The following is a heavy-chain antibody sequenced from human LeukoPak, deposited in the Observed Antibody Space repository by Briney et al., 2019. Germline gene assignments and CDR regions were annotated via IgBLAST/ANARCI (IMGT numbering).Heavy chain of an antibody. Sequence: PGGSLRLSCAASGFTFSSYNMKWVRQAPGEGLEWVSSISRTGTYIYYADSVKGRFTVSRDNAQNSLYLQMNSLRVEDTAVYYCARVLETDCTGGSCYSGLDYWGQGTLVTVPS. J-gene: IGHJ4*02. V-gene: IGHV3-21*01. CDR2: ISRTGTYI. D-gene: IGHD2-15*01. CDR3: ARVLETDCTGGSCYSGLDY. CDR1: GFTFSSYN.